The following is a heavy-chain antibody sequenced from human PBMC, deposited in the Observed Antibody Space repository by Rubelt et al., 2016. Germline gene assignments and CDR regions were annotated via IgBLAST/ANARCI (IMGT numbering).Heavy chain of an antibody. CDR2: ISHPGST. J-gene: IGHJ4*02. CDR3: ASARGPSEFDY. CDR1: GYSISSGYY. Sequence: HVQLQESGPGLVKPSETLSLGCTVSGYSISSGYYWGWIRQPPEKGLEWIGYISHPGSTNFSPSLKSRVTISMDTSRNLFSLNLNSVTAADAAVYYCASARGPSEFDYWGQGALVTVSS. D-gene: IGHD1-14*01. V-gene: IGHV4-38-2*02.